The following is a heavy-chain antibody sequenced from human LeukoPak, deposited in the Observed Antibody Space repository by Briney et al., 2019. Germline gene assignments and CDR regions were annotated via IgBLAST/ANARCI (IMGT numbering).Heavy chain of an antibody. D-gene: IGHD1-26*01. CDR3: ARHDDWATGRYSFDY. J-gene: IGHJ4*02. CDR1: GGSISIYY. V-gene: IGHV4-59*08. CDR2: VFYSGTN. Sequence: PSETLSLTCTVSGGSISIYYWSWLRQSPGKGLEWIAYVFYSGTNKYNPSLKSRVTLSVDTSKNQFSLKLNSVTAADTAIYYCARHDDWATGRYSFDYWGQGTLVTVSS.